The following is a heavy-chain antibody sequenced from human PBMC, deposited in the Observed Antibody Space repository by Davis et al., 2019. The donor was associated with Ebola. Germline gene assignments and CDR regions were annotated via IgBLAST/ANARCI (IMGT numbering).Heavy chain of an antibody. CDR2: ISSSSSTI. D-gene: IGHD3-22*01. Sequence: GESLKISCAASGFTFSSYSMNWVRQAPGKGLEWVSYISSSSSTIYYADSVKGRFTISRDNAKNSLYLQMNSLRDEDTAVYYCARVPYYYDSSGSFAFDIWGQGTMVTVSS. J-gene: IGHJ3*02. CDR3: ARVPYYYDSSGSFAFDI. CDR1: GFTFSSYS. V-gene: IGHV3-48*02.